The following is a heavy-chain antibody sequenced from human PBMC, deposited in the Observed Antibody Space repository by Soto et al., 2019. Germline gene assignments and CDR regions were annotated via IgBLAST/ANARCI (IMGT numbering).Heavy chain of an antibody. V-gene: IGHV1-69*01. CDR2: IVPMLGTP. Sequence: QVQLVQSGAEVKEPGSSVRVSCKASGGTFDNFIMNWVRQTPGQGLEWMGGIVPMLGTPTYAEKFKGRVTISATGSTSTMYMEVTSPRSSDTSIYYCARNGTYSSSLSKYSGMDVCGQGTTVTVSS. CDR3: ARNGTYSSSLSKYSGMDV. J-gene: IGHJ6*02. D-gene: IGHD1-26*01. CDR1: GGTFDNFI.